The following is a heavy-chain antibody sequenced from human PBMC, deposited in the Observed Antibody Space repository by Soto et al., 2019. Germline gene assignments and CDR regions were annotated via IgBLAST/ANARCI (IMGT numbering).Heavy chain of an antibody. CDR3: ARKYYYENSISPGGFDF. CDR1: GFTFSDYH. V-gene: IGHV3-21*01. CDR2: ISSTSSYI. J-gene: IGHJ4*02. D-gene: IGHD3-22*01. Sequence: PVGSLRLSCAASGFTFSDYHMNWVRQAPGKGLEWVSSISSTSSYIFYADSLKGRFTISRDNAKKLLYLQVNSLRAEDTAIYYCARKYYYENSISPGGFDFWGPGTLVTVSS.